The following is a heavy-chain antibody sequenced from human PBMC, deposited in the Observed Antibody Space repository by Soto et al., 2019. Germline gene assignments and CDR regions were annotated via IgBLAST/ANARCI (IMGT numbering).Heavy chain of an antibody. D-gene: IGHD6-13*01. CDR1: GGSFDEYF. Sequence: QVALQQWGAGLLKPSQTLSLTCGVSGGSFDEYFWTWIRLTPGQRLEWIGEVHHSGTSYYNPSLKSRLAVSVDTSKSQVSLTLTSVTAADTGVYYCARRKDSSRYFYGMDVWGQGTTVVVS. CDR2: VHHSGTS. CDR3: ARRKDSSRYFYGMDV. J-gene: IGHJ6*02. V-gene: IGHV4-34*02.